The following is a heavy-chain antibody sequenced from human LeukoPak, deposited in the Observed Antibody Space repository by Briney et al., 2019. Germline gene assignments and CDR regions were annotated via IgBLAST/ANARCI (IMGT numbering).Heavy chain of an antibody. CDR3: ASLYYYGSGSYLDY. Sequence: PSETLSLTCAVSGGSISSGGYSWSWIRQPPGKGLEWIGYIYHSGSTYYNPSLKSRVTISVDRPKNQFSLKLSSVTAADTAVYYCASLYYYGSGSYLDYWGQGTLVTVSS. CDR2: IYHSGST. D-gene: IGHD3-10*01. CDR1: GGSISSGGYS. J-gene: IGHJ4*02. V-gene: IGHV4-30-2*01.